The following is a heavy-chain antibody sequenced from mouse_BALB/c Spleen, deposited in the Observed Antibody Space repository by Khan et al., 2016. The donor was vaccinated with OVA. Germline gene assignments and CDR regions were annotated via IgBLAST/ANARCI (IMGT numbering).Heavy chain of an antibody. D-gene: IGHD2-1*01. CDR1: GYSITSGYA. V-gene: IGHV3-1*02. CDR3: TRDGNYVDY. CDR2: IYFSGSI. J-gene: IGHJ4*01. Sequence: EVQLQESGPDLVKPSQSLSLTCTVTGYSITSGYAWHWIRQFPGNKLEWMAYIYFSGSINYNPSLKSRISVTRDTSKNQLFLQLNSVTSEDTATYYCTRDGNYVDYWGQGTSVTVSS.